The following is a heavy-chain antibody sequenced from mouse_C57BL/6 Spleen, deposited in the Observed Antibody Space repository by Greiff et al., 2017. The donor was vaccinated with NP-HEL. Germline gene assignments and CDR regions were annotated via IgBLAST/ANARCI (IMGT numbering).Heavy chain of an antibody. D-gene: IGHD1-1*01. CDR3: ARGTTVFDY. CDR2: IYPGDGDT. Sequence: QVQLQQSGPELVKPGASVKNSCKASGYAFSSSWMNWVKQRPGKGLEWIGRIYPGDGDTNYNGKFKGKATLTVDKSSSTAYMQLSSLTSEDSAVYYCARGTTVFDYWGQGTTLTVSS. CDR1: GYAFSSSW. J-gene: IGHJ2*01. V-gene: IGHV1-82*01.